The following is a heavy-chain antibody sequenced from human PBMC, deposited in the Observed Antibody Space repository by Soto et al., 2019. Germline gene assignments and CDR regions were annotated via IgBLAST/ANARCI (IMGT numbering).Heavy chain of an antibody. D-gene: IGHD3-16*02. V-gene: IGHV2-5*02. J-gene: IGHJ5*02. CDR2: IYWDDDK. CDR1: GFSLSTSGVG. Sequence: QITLKESGPTLVKPTQTLTLTCTFSGFSLSTSGVGVGWIRQPPGKALEWLALIYWDDDKRYSPSLKSRLTITKDTSKNQVVLTMTNMDPVDTATYYCAHRRLRLGELSLPWFDPWGQGTPVTVSS. CDR3: AHRRLRLGELSLPWFDP.